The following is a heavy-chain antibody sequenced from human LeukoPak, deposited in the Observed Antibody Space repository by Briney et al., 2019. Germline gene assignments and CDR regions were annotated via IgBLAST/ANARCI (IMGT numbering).Heavy chain of an antibody. V-gene: IGHV3-21*01. CDR3: ARGLPAGYYYDSSGYYLDI. CDR1: GFTFSSYS. D-gene: IGHD3-22*01. Sequence: PGGSLRLSCAASGFTFSSYSMNWVRQAPGKGLEWVSSISSSSYIYYADSVKGRFTISRDNAKNSLYLQMNSLRAEDTAVYYCARGLPAGYYYDSSGYYLDIWGQGTMVTVSS. CDR2: ISSSSYI. J-gene: IGHJ3*02.